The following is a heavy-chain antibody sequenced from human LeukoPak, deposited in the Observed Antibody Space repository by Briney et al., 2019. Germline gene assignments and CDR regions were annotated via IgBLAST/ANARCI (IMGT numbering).Heavy chain of an antibody. J-gene: IGHJ4*02. V-gene: IGHV3-30*02. CDR1: GFTFSSYG. D-gene: IGHD6-13*01. Sequence: GGSLRLSCAASGFTFSSYGMHWVRQAPGKGLEWVAFIRYDGSNKYYADSVKGRFTISRDNSKNTLYLQMNSLRAEDTAVYYCAKDRGIAAAGINYFDYWGQGTLVTVSS. CDR2: IRYDGSNK. CDR3: AKDRGIAAAGINYFDY.